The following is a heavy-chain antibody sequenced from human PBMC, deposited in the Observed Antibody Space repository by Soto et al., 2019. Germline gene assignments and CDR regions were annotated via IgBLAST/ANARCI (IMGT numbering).Heavy chain of an antibody. D-gene: IGHD3-16*01. V-gene: IGHV1-24*01. Sequence: QVQLVQSGAEVKKPGASVKVSCKVSGYTLTELSMHWVRQAPGKGLEWMGGFDPEDGETIYAQKFQGRVTMTEDTSTDTAYMELSSLRSEDTAVYYCATSTPGFEVLYYYYGMDVWGQGTTVTVSS. CDR3: ATSTPGFEVLYYYYGMDV. CDR1: GYTLTELS. J-gene: IGHJ6*02. CDR2: FDPEDGET.